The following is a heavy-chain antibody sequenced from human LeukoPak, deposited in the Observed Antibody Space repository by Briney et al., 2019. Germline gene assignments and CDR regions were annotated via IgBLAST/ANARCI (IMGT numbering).Heavy chain of an antibody. D-gene: IGHD5-24*01. J-gene: IGHJ6*02. Sequence: GGSLRLSCAASGFTFSSYSMNWVRQAPGKGLEWVSSISSSSSYIYYADSVKGRFTISRDNPKNSLYLQMNSLRAEDTAVYYCARVLMATTYYYYGMDVWGQGTTVTVSS. V-gene: IGHV3-21*01. CDR2: ISSSSSYI. CDR1: GFTFSSYS. CDR3: ARVLMATTYYYYGMDV.